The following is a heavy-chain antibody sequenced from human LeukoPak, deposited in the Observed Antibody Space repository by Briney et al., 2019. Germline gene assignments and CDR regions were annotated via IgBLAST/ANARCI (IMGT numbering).Heavy chain of an antibody. CDR2: INHSGST. CDR3: ARVGRYYDSSGPYDAFDI. J-gene: IGHJ3*02. Sequence: SETLSLTCAVYGGSFSGYYWSWIRQPPGKGLEWIGEINHSGSTNYNPSLKSRVTISVDTSKNQFSLKLSSVTAADTAVYYCARVGRYYDSSGPYDAFDIWGQGTMVTVSS. V-gene: IGHV4-34*01. D-gene: IGHD3-22*01. CDR1: GGSFSGYY.